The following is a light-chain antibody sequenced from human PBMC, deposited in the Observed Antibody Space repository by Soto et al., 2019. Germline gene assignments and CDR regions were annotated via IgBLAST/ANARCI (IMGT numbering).Light chain of an antibody. CDR3: QQYGSTPLT. CDR1: QSVRSNY. CDR2: DAS. Sequence: IVLKQSPDTLSLSPGERATLSCRASQSVRSNYLAWYQQKPGQAPRFLIYDASSRATGIPDRFSGSGSGTDSTLTISRLEPEDFAVYYCQQYGSTPLTFGGGTKVDIK. J-gene: IGKJ4*01. V-gene: IGKV3-20*01.